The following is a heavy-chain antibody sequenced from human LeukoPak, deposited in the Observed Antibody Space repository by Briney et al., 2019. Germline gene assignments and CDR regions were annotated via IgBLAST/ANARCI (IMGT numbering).Heavy chain of an antibody. Sequence: PGGSLRLSCIVSGITFSSYEMNWVRQAPGKGLEWVSYISTSGSTIYYADSVKGRFTISRDNAKNPLYLQMNGLRAEDTAIYYCASPQWLAFWGQGTLVTVSS. CDR2: ISTSGSTI. D-gene: IGHD6-19*01. CDR3: ASPQWLAF. CDR1: GITFSSYE. V-gene: IGHV3-48*03. J-gene: IGHJ4*02.